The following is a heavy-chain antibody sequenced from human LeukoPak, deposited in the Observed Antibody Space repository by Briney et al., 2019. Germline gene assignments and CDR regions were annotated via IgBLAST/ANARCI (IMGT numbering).Heavy chain of an antibody. CDR3: ARRRYYDGSGYLE. V-gene: IGHV4-39*01. Sequence: SETLSLTCSVSGDSVSRGDSYWDWIRQPPGKGLEWIGTIYYSGRTYYSPSLKSRVTMSVDPSNNQFSLNLRSVTAADTALYYCARRRYYDGSGYLEWGQGTLLSVSS. J-gene: IGHJ1*01. D-gene: IGHD3-22*01. CDR2: IYYSGRT. CDR1: GDSVSRGDSY.